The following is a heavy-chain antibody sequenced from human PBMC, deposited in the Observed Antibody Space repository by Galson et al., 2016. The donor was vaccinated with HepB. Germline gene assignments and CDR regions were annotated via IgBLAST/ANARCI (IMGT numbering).Heavy chain of an antibody. CDR1: GGSISTYY. D-gene: IGHD6-19*01. V-gene: IGHV4-59*01. J-gene: IGHJ4*02. CDR2: IYYSGST. CDR3: ARGDSTGWYRIDS. Sequence: QVQLQESGPGLVEPSETLSLTCIVSGGSISTYYWHWIRQPPGKGLEWIGYIYYSGSTNSNPSLKSRVTISVDTSKNQFSLKLSSVTAADTAVYFCARGDSTGWYRIDSWGQGTLVTVSS.